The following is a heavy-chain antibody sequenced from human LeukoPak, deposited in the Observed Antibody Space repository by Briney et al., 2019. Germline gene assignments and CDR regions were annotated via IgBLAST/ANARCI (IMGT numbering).Heavy chain of an antibody. V-gene: IGHV4-39*07. Sequence: SETLSLTCTVSGGSISSSSYYWGWIRQPPGKGLEWIGSIYYSGSTYYNPSLKSRVTISVDTSKNQFSLKLSSVTAADTAVYYCARGVCTNGVCYKMDYWGQGTLATVSS. J-gene: IGHJ4*02. CDR1: GGSISSSSYY. CDR3: ARGVCTNGVCYKMDY. D-gene: IGHD2-8*01. CDR2: IYYSGST.